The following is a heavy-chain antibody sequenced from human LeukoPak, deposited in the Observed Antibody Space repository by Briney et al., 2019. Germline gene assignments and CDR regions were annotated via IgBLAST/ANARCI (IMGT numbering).Heavy chain of an antibody. CDR3: AKDSGGSGSSLDY. CDR1: GFTFDDYT. V-gene: IGHV3-43*01. D-gene: IGHD3-10*01. CDR2: ISWDGGST. J-gene: IGHJ4*02. Sequence: GGSLRLSCAVSGFTFDDYTMHWVRQAPGKGLEWGSLISWDGGSTYYADSVKGRFTISRDNSKNSPYLQMNSLRTEDTALYYCAKDSGGSGSSLDYWGQGTLVTVSS.